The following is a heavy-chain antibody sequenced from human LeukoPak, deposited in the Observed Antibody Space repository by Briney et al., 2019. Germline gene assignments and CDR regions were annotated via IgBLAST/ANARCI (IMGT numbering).Heavy chain of an antibody. CDR3: ARDTGYYFGSGNYLYYFDY. CDR1: GGSISSYY. D-gene: IGHD3-10*01. Sequence: PSETLSLTCTVFGGSISSYYWSWIRQPAGKGLEWNGRMYTSGSTNYNPSLKSRVTMSVDTSKNQFSLKLSSVTAADTAVYYCARDTGYYFGSGNYLYYFDYWGQGTLVTVSS. V-gene: IGHV4-4*07. J-gene: IGHJ4*02. CDR2: MYTSGST.